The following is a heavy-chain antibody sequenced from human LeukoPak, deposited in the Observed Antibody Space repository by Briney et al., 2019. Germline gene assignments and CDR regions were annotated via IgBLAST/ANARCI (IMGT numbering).Heavy chain of an antibody. V-gene: IGHV3-23*01. CDR2: ISGSGGST. J-gene: IGHJ4*02. CDR1: GFTFSSYA. CDR3: AKDRGLGYCSGGSCYGVH. Sequence: GGSLRLSCAASGFTFSSYAMSWVRQAPGKGLEWVSAISGSGGSTYYADSVKGRFTISRDNSKNALYLQMNSLRAEDTAVYYCAKDRGLGYCSGGSCYGVHWGQGTLVTVSS. D-gene: IGHD2-15*01.